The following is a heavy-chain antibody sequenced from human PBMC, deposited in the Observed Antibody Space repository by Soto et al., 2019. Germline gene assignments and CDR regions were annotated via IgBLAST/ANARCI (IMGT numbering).Heavy chain of an antibody. Sequence: EVQLVESGGGLVKPGGSLRLSCAASGLTFSNAWMRWVRQAPGKGLEWVGRITSKTDGGTTDYAAPVKGRFTISRDDSKNLGWLQMNSLTVEDTAVYYCTTDTVSHYYYSAMDVWGQGTTVAVSS. J-gene: IGHJ6*02. CDR3: TTDTVSHYYYSAMDV. D-gene: IGHD4-4*01. CDR1: GLTFSNAW. V-gene: IGHV3-15*01. CDR2: ITSKTDGGTT.